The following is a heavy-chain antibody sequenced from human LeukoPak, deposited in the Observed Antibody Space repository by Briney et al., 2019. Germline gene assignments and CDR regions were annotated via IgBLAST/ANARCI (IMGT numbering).Heavy chain of an antibody. Sequence: GASVKVSCKVSGYTLTELSMHWVRQAPGKGLEWMGGFDPEDGETIYAQKFQGRVTMTEDTSTDTAYMEPSSLRSEDTAAYYCATYYYDSSGYRHFDWYFDLWGRGTLVTVSS. CDR3: ATYYYDSSGYRHFDWYFDL. J-gene: IGHJ2*01. CDR1: GYTLTELS. V-gene: IGHV1-24*01. CDR2: FDPEDGET. D-gene: IGHD3-22*01.